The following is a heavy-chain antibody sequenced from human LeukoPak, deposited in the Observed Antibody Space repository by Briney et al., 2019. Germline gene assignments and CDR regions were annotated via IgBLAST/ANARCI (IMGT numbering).Heavy chain of an antibody. D-gene: IGHD3-9*01. CDR3: TRGSYDVLTGYSTLGEY. J-gene: IGHJ1*01. Sequence: SETLSLTCTVSGGSISSSSYYWGWIRQPPGKGLEWIGNIYYSGSTYYNPSLKSRLTISVDTSQRQFSLRLSSVTDADTALYYCTRGSYDVLTGYSTLGEYWGQGTLVTVSS. V-gene: IGHV4-39*01. CDR1: GGSISSSSYY. CDR2: IYYSGST.